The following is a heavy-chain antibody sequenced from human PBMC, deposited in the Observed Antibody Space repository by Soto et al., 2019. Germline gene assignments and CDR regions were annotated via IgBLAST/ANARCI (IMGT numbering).Heavy chain of an antibody. CDR1: GYSFTSYW. CDR3: ARTAAAGKYYYGMDV. V-gene: IGHV5-51*01. J-gene: IGHJ6*02. D-gene: IGHD6-13*01. Sequence: PGESLKISCKGSGYSFTSYWIGWVRQMPGNGLESMGIIYPDDSDTRYSPSFQGQVTISADKSISTAYLQWSSLKASDTAMYYCARTAAAGKYYYGMDVWGQGTTVTVSS. CDR2: IYPDDSDT.